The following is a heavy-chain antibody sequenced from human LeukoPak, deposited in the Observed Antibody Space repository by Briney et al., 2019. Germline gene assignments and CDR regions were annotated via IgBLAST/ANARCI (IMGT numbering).Heavy chain of an antibody. Sequence: SETLSLTCTVSGGSISSYYWSWVRQPPGKGLEWIGYIYYSGSTNYNPSLKSRVTISVDTSKNQFSLKLSSVTAADTAVYYCARGSSGDYSDYWGQGTLVTASS. CDR3: ARGSSGDYSDY. D-gene: IGHD4-17*01. CDR2: IYYSGST. J-gene: IGHJ4*02. V-gene: IGHV4-59*01. CDR1: GGSISSYY.